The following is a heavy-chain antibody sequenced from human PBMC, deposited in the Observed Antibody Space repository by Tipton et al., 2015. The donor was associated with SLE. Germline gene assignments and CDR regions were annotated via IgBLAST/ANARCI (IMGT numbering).Heavy chain of an antibody. CDR3: ARGGTYHDSSGNIDY. D-gene: IGHD3-22*01. J-gene: IGHJ4*02. Sequence: GLVKPSETLSLSCIVSGGSITTNLHYWAWIRQPPGTRLEWIGSIFYTGTTYYNPSLASRVTVSIDRSKNHFSLSLSSVTAADTAVYYCARGGTYHDSSGNIDYWGQGTLVTASS. V-gene: IGHV4-39*07. CDR1: GGSITTNLHY. CDR2: IFYTGTT.